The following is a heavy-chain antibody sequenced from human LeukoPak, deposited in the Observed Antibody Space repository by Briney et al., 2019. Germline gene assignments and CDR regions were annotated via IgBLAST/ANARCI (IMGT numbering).Heavy chain of an antibody. D-gene: IGHD1-1*01. V-gene: IGHV1-2*02. J-gene: IGHJ3*02. CDR2: INPNSGGT. CDR1: GYNFTDYY. Sequence: ASVKVSCKTSGYNFTDYYMHWVRQAPGQGLEWMGWINPNSGGTNYAQKFQGRVTMTRDTSISTAYMELSRLRSDDTAVYYCARGERYNWNDAAFDIWGQGTMVTVSS. CDR3: ARGERYNWNDAAFDI.